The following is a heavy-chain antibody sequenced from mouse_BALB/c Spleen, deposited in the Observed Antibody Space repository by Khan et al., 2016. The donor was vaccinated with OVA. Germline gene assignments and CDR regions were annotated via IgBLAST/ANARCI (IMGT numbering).Heavy chain of an antibody. CDR2: ISYSGNT. CDR1: GYSITSDYA. D-gene: IGHD1-1*01. Sequence: EVKLLESGPGLVKPSQSLSLTCTVTGYSITSDYAWNWIRQFPGNKLEWMGFISYSGNTKYNPSLKSRISITLDTSKNQFFLQLNSVTTEDTATYYCASVYGWDFDYWGQGTTLTVSS. V-gene: IGHV3-2*02. J-gene: IGHJ2*01. CDR3: ASVYGWDFDY.